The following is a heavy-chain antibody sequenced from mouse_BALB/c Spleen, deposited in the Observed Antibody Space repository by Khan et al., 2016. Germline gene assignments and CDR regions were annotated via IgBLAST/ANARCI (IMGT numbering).Heavy chain of an antibody. CDR2: ISYSGIT. CDR1: GDSFTSGY. D-gene: IGHD2-2*01. CDR3: ASYGYDHFDY. J-gene: IGHJ2*01. V-gene: IGHV3-8*02. Sequence: EVQLQESGPSLVNPSQTLSLTCSVTGDSFTSGYWNWIRKFPGNKLEYMGYISYSGITYYNPSLKSRISITRDTSKNQYYPQLNSVTTEDTATYYCASYGYDHFDYWGQGTTVTVSS.